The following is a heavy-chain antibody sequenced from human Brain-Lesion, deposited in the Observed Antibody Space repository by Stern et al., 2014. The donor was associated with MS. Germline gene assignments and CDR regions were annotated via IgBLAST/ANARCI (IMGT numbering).Heavy chain of an antibody. CDR3: AGEEDIRYCSGGSCTGNWFDP. CDR2: LSYSGKT. J-gene: IGHJ5*02. D-gene: IGHD2-15*01. V-gene: IGHV4-39*01. Sequence: QVQLQQWGPGLVKPSETLSLTCTVAGGSVSSTSYAWAWIRQPPGKGLEGIGTLSYSGKTYYSPSLKSRLTISLDTSKNQFSLQLGSVTAADTAVYYCAGEEDIRYCSGGSCTGNWFDPWGQGTLVTVSS. CDR1: GGSVSSTSYA.